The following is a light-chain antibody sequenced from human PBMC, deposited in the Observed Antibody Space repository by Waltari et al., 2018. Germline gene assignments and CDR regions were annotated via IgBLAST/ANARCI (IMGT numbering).Light chain of an antibody. V-gene: IGKV1-12*01. CDR3: QQYSGVPRT. Sequence: DIQMTQSPSSLSASVGTRVTITCRASQGVSSWLAWYQQKPGKAPKVLIYKASTLQSGVPSRFSGSGSGTEFTLTINSLQPEDFATYYCQQYSGVPRTFGQGSKVEIK. J-gene: IGKJ1*01. CDR2: KAS. CDR1: QGVSSW.